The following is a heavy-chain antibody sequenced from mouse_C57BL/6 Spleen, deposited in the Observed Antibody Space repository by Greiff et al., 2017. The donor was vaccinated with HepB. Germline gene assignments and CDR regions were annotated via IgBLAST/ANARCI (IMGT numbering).Heavy chain of an antibody. J-gene: IGHJ1*03. CDR2: INPSSGYT. D-gene: IGHD1-1*01. V-gene: IGHV1-7*01. CDR1: GYTFTSYW. CDR3: ARDGSKYFDV. Sequence: QVQLKQSGAELAKPGASVKLSCKASGYTFTSYWMHWVKQRPGQGLEWIGYINPSSGYTKYNQKFKDKATVTADKSSSTAYMQLSSLTYEDSAVYYCARDGSKYFDVWGTGTTVTVSS.